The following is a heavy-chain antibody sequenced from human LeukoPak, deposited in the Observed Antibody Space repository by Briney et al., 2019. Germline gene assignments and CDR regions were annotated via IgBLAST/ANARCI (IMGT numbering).Heavy chain of an antibody. CDR3: ARAHRTDYYYAMDV. D-gene: IGHD2-8*02. J-gene: IGHJ6*02. V-gene: IGHV3-21*06. CDR2: ITGSSSYI. CDR1: GFIFSNYY. Sequence: GGSLRLSCAASGFIFSNYYMNWVRQAPGKGLEWVSSITGSSSYIYYADSVKGRFTTSRDNAKNSLYLQMNSLSAEDTALYYCARAHRTDYYYAMDVWGQGTTVTVS.